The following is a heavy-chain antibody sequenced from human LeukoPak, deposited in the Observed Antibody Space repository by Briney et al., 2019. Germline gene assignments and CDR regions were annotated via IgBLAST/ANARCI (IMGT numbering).Heavy chain of an antibody. CDR3: ARKLVVADKARGFDI. V-gene: IGHV5-51*01. CDR2: IYPGDSDT. D-gene: IGHD6-19*01. CDR1: GYSFTDYW. Sequence: GESLRISCKGSGYSFTDYWVGWVRQMPGKGLEWMGIIYPGDSDTRVSPSFQGQVTISADKSISTAYLQWNSLKASDTAIYYCARKLVVADKARGFDIWGQGTMVTVSS. J-gene: IGHJ3*02.